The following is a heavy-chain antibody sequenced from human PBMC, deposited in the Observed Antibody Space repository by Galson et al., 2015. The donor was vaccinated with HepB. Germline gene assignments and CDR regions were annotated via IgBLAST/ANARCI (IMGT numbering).Heavy chain of an antibody. CDR1: GFTFSTYA. V-gene: IGHV3-30-3*01. CDR2: ISYDGSNK. D-gene: IGHD4-23*01. J-gene: IGHJ4*02. Sequence: SLRLSCAASGFTFSTYAIHWVRQAPGKGLEWVVVISYDGSNKYYADSVKGRFTISRDNSKNTVYLQMNSLRAEDTAVYHCARGSAKTTVVTLLPTDYWGQGTLVTVSS. CDR3: ARGSAKTTVVTLLPTDY.